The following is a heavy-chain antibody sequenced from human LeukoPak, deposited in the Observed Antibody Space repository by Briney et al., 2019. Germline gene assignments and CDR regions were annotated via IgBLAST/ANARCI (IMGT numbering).Heavy chain of an antibody. D-gene: IGHD1-7*01. J-gene: IGHJ4*02. CDR3: ARSYNWNYGVETDY. CDR2: INPNSGGT. CDR1: GYTFTGYY. V-gene: IGHV1-2*02. Sequence: ASVKVSCKASGYTFTGYYMHWVRQAPGQGLEWMGWINPNSGGTNYAQKFQGRVTMTRDTSISTAYMELSRLRSDDTAVYYCARSYNWNYGVETDYWGQGTLVTVSS.